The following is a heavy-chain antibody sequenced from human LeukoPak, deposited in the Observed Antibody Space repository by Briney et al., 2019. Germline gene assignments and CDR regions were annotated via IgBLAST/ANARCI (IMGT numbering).Heavy chain of an antibody. Sequence: SETLSLTCTVSGGSISGYYWSWIRQPAGKGLELIGRIYSSGTTNYNPSLESRVTMSVDTSKNQFALKLSSVTAADTAVYYCARDWSMITYEYWARGTLVTVSS. CDR3: ARDWSMITYEY. V-gene: IGHV4-4*07. D-gene: IGHD3-22*01. CDR1: GGSISGYY. CDR2: IYSSGTT. J-gene: IGHJ4*02.